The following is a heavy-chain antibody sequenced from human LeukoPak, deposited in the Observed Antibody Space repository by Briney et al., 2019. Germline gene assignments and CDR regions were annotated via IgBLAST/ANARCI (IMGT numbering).Heavy chain of an antibody. Sequence: GSLRLSCAAFGFTFSSYAMSWVRQAPGKGLEWVSVISGSGGSTYYADSVKGRFTISRDNSKNTLYLQMNSLTAEDTAVYYCAKGDTMILHYWGQGTLVTVSS. CDR2: ISGSGGST. V-gene: IGHV3-23*01. D-gene: IGHD3-22*01. J-gene: IGHJ4*02. CDR3: AKGDTMILHY. CDR1: GFTFSSYA.